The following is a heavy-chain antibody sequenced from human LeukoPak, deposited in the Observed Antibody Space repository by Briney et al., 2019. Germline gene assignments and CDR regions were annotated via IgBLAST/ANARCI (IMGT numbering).Heavy chain of an antibody. V-gene: IGHV5-10-1*01. D-gene: IGHD3-10*01. CDR1: GYSFTSYW. CDR2: IDPSDSYT. CDR3: ARRQLEYYYGSGSPAGGMDV. J-gene: IGHJ6*04. Sequence: KPGESLRISCKGSGYSFTSYWISWVRQMPGKGLEWMGRIDPSDSYTNYSPSFQGHVTISADKSISTAYLQWSSLKASDTAMCYCARRQLEYYYGSGSPAGGMDVWGKGTTVTVSS.